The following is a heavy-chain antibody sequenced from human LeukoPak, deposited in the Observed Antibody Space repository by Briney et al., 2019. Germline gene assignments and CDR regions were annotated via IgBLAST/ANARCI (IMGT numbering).Heavy chain of an antibody. CDR3: ARHQYGGYFHH. CDR1: GGSISSYY. J-gene: IGHJ1*01. CDR2: IYYSGST. Sequence: SETLSLTCTVSGGSISSYYWSWIRQPPGKGLEWIGYIYYSGSTKYKPSLKSRVTISVDTSKNQFSLKLSPVTAADTAVYYCARHQYGGYFHHWGQGTLVTVSS. V-gene: IGHV4-59*01. D-gene: IGHD3-16*01.